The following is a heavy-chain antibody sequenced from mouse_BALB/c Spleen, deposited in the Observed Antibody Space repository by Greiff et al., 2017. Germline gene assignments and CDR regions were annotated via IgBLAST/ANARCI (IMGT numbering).Heavy chain of an antibody. Sequence: QVQLKESGPGLVAPSQSLSITCTVSGFSLTSYGVHWVRQPPGKGLEWLGVIWAGGSTNYNSALMSRLSISKDNSKSQVFLKMNSLQTDDTAMYYCTRANYGYGSWGQGTLVTVSA. CDR2: IWAGGST. J-gene: IGHJ3*01. D-gene: IGHD2-2*01. V-gene: IGHV2-9*02. CDR1: GFSLTSYG. CDR3: TRANYGYGS.